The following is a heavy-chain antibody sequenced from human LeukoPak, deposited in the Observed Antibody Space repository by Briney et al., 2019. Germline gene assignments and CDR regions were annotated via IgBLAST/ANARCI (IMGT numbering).Heavy chain of an antibody. J-gene: IGHJ4*02. CDR3: ARLLNPPPVP. CDR2: INHSGST. Sequence: SETLSLTCAVYGRSFSGYYWSWIRQPPGKGLEWIGEINHSGSTNYNPSLKSRVTISVDTSKNQFSLKLSSVTAADTAVYYCARLLNPPPVPWGQGTLVTVSS. CDR1: GRSFSGYY. V-gene: IGHV4-34*01.